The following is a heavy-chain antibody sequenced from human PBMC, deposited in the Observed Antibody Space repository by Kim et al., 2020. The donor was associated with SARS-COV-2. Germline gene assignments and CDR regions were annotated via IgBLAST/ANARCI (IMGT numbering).Heavy chain of an antibody. CDR2: IYYSGST. Sequence: SETLSLTCTVSGGSISSSSYYWGWIRQPPGKGLEWIGSIYYSGSTYYNPSLKSRVTISVDTSKNQFSLKLSSVTAADTAVYYCAREGGGWLTPFDYWGQG. CDR1: GGSISSSSYY. J-gene: IGHJ4*02. D-gene: IGHD3-16*01. CDR3: AREGGGWLTPFDY. V-gene: IGHV4-39*07.